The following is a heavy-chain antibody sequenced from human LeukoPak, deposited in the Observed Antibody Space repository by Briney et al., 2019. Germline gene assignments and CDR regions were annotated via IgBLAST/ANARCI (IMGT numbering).Heavy chain of an antibody. V-gene: IGHV1-3*02. D-gene: IGHD6-13*01. J-gene: IGHJ4*02. CDR1: GYTFTGYY. CDR3: ARGAHYSSTSWYYFDY. CDR2: SNAGNGNT. Sequence: GASVKVSCKASGYTFTGYYMHWVRQAPGQRLEWMGWSNAGNGNTKYSQEFQGRVTITRDTSASTAYMELSSLRSEDMAVYYCARGAHYSSTSWYYFDYWGQGTLVTVSS.